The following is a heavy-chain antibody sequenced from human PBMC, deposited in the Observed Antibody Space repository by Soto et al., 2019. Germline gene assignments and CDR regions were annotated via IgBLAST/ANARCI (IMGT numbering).Heavy chain of an antibody. CDR3: ARGLGYYYDSSGYYDFDY. CDR2: INPNSGGT. CDR1: GYTFTGYD. Sequence: SVKVSCKASGYTFTGYDMHWVREAPGQGLEWMGWINPNSGGTNYAQKFQGWDTMTRDTSISTAYMELSRLRSDDTAVYYCARGLGYYYDSSGYYDFDYWGQGTLVTVSS. V-gene: IGHV1-2*04. J-gene: IGHJ4*02. D-gene: IGHD3-22*01.